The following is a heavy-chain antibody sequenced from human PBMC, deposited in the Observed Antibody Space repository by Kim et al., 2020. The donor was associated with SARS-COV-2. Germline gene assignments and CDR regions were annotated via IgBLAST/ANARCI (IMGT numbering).Heavy chain of an antibody. CDR2: IYHSGST. Sequence: SETLSLTCTVSGYSISSGYYWGWIRQPPGKGLEWIGSIYHSGSTYYNPSLKSRVTISVDTSKNQFSLKLSSVTAADTAVYYCARDGMTTVTTTPFIDYWG. D-gene: IGHD4-17*01. CDR1: GYSISSGYY. J-gene: IGHJ4*01. CDR3: ARDGMTTVTTTPFIDY. V-gene: IGHV4-38-2*02.